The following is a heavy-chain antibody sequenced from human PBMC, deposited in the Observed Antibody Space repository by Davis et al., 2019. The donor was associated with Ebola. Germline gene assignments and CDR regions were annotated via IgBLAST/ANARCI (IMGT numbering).Heavy chain of an antibody. CDR1: GFTFSNYA. D-gene: IGHD3-22*01. CDR3: TRMIVVVITTLFWFDP. Sequence: GESLKISCAASGFTFSNYAMSWVRQAPGKGLEWVGFIRSKAYGGTTEYAASVKGRFTISRDDSKSIAYLQMNSLKTEDTAVYYCTRMIVVVITTLFWFDPWGQGTLVTVSS. J-gene: IGHJ5*02. V-gene: IGHV3-49*04. CDR2: IRSKAYGGTT.